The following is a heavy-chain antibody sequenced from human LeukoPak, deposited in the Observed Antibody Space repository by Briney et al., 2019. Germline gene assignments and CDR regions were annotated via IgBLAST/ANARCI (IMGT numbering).Heavy chain of an antibody. CDR3: AKYYYDSSGYQAYFDY. CDR2: IRGSGGST. V-gene: IGHV3-23*01. CDR1: GFTFRSCA. Sequence: PGGSLRLSCAASGFTFRSCAMSWVRQAPGKGLEWVSSIRGSGGSTYYADSVMGRFTISRDTSKNTLYLQVNSLRAEDTAIYYCAKYYYDSSGYQAYFDYWGQGTLVTVSS. D-gene: IGHD3-22*01. J-gene: IGHJ4*02.